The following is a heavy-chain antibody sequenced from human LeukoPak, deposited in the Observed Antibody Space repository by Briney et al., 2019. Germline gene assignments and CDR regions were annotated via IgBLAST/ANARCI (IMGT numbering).Heavy chain of an antibody. CDR1: GFTFSSYE. V-gene: IGHV3-48*03. D-gene: IGHD5-12*01. J-gene: IGHJ3*02. CDR3: ARDLGLGAFDI. Sequence: TGGSLRLSCAVSGFTFSSYEMNWVRQAPGKGLEWVSYISSSGRTIYYADSVKGRFTISRDSAKNSLYLQMISLRVEDTAVYYCARDLGLGAFDIWGQGTMVTVSS. CDR2: ISSSGRTI.